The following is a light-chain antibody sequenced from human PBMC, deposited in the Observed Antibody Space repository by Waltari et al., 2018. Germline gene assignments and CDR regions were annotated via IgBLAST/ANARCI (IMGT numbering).Light chain of an antibody. V-gene: IGLV3-10*01. CDR1: ALPTKL. CDR2: DDN. J-gene: IGLJ2*01. Sequence: SFDLTQPPSVSVSPGQAASVTCSGDALPTKLAYWFQKKSGQAPVLIIYDDNKRPSGIPERFSASSSGTMATLTISGAQVEDEADYFCYTEDSTWGAFGGGTKLTVL. CDR3: YTEDSTWGA.